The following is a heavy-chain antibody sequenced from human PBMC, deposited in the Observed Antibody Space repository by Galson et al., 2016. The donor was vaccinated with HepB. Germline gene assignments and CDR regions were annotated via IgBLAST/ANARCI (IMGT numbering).Heavy chain of an antibody. Sequence: TLSLTCTVSGGSISSGGYYWSWIRQHPGKGLEWIGYIYHSGSTYYNPSLKSRVTKSVDTSKNQFSLKLSSVTAADTAVYYFARDQGATIPGYYYYGMDVWGQGTTVAVSS. D-gene: IGHD5-12*01. V-gene: IGHV4-31*03. CDR3: ARDQGATIPGYYYYGMDV. CDR1: GGSISSGGYY. CDR2: IYHSGST. J-gene: IGHJ6*02.